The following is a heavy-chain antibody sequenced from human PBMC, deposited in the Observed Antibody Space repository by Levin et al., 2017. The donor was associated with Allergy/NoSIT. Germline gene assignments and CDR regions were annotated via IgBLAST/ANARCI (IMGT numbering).Heavy chain of an antibody. D-gene: IGHD3-22*01. Sequence: GESLKISCAASGFTFSSYAMSWVRQAPGKGLEWVSGISGSGGGTYYADSVKGRFTISRDNSKNTLYLQMNNLRAEDTAVYYCAKDLWGWYDSSGSLFDYWGQGTLVTVSS. CDR2: ISGSGGGT. V-gene: IGHV3-23*01. CDR3: AKDLWGWYDSSGSLFDY. J-gene: IGHJ4*02. CDR1: GFTFSSYA.